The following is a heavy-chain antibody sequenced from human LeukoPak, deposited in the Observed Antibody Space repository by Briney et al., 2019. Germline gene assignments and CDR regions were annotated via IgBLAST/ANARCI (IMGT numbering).Heavy chain of an antibody. CDR1: GGSISSGGYY. Sequence: SETLSLTCTVSGGSISSGGYYWSWIRQHPGKGLEWIGYIYYSGSTHYNPSLKSRVTISVDTSKNQFSLKLSSVTAADTAVYYCARVNYYGSGSYFWRVWFDPWGQGTLVTVSS. CDR3: ARVNYYGSGSYFWRVWFDP. CDR2: IYYSGST. D-gene: IGHD3-10*01. J-gene: IGHJ5*02. V-gene: IGHV4-31*03.